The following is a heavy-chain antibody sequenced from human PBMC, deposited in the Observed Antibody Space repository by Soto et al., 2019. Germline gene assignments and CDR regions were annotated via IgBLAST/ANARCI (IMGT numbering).Heavy chain of an antibody. CDR2: ISGGGGNT. J-gene: IGHJ5*02. V-gene: IGHV3-23*01. CDR3: AKDRLTSGTTVRFDP. Sequence: GGSLRLSCVASGFTLSTYAMSWVRQAPGKGLEWVSTISGGGGNTYYADSVKGRFTISRDNFKNTLYLQMDSLRAEDTAVYYCAKDRLTSGTTVRFDPWGQGTLVTVSS. D-gene: IGHD1-1*01. CDR1: GFTLSTYA.